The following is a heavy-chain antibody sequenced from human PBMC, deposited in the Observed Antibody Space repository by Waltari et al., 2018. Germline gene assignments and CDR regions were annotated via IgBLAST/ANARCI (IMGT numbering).Heavy chain of an antibody. V-gene: IGHV4-34*01. Sequence: QVQLQQWGAGLLKPSETLSLTCAVYGGSFSGYYWSWIRQPPGKGLEWIGEINHSGSTNYNPSLKSRVTISVDTSKNQFSLKLSSVTAADTAVYYCARDQGYSYGALDYWGQGTLVTVSS. D-gene: IGHD5-18*01. J-gene: IGHJ4*02. CDR3: ARDQGYSYGALDY. CDR1: GGSFSGYY. CDR2: INHSGST.